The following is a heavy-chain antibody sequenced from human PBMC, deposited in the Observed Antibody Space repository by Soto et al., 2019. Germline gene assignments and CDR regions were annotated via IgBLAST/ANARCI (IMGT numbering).Heavy chain of an antibody. CDR3: ARYGNYDYYYGMDV. D-gene: IGHD4-4*01. V-gene: IGHV1-18*04. CDR1: GDIFTSYG. CDR2: ISAYNGNT. J-gene: IGHJ6*04. Sequence: GDSVKVSCKASGDIFTSYGSSWVRQAPGQGLEWMGWISAYNGNTNYAQKLQGRVTMTTDTSTSTAYMELRSLRSDDTAVYYCARYGNYDYYYGMDVWGEGTTVTVSS.